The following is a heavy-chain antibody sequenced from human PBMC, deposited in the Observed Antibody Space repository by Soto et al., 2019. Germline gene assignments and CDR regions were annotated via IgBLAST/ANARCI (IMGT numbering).Heavy chain of an antibody. D-gene: IGHD2-2*01. CDR2: IIPIFGTA. CDR1: GGTFSSYA. Sequence: ASVNVSCKASGGTFSSYAISWVRQAPGQGLECMGGIIPIFGTANYAQKFQGRVTITADESTSTAYMELSSLRSEDTAVYYCARGGGGDIVVVPAAHDLDYWGQGTLVTVSS. V-gene: IGHV1-69*13. J-gene: IGHJ4*02. CDR3: ARGGGGDIVVVPAAHDLDY.